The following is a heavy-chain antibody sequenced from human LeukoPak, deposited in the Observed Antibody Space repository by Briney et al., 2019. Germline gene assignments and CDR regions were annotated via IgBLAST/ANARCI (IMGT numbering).Heavy chain of an antibody. J-gene: IGHJ3*02. CDR2: INHSGST. V-gene: IGHV4-34*01. CDR1: GGSFSGYY. Sequence: SGTLSLTCAVYGGSFSGYYWSWIRQPPGKGLEWIGEINHSGSTNYNPSLKSRVTILVDTSKNQFSLKLSSVTAADTAVYYCARGHLVSNAFDIWGQGTMVTVSS. CDR3: ARGHLVSNAFDI. D-gene: IGHD5/OR15-5a*01.